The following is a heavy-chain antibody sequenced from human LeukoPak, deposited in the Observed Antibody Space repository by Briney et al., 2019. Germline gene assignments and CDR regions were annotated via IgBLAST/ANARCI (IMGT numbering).Heavy chain of an antibody. CDR2: INRSGST. CDR3: ARVGNSSSSVNWFDP. CDR1: GGSFSGYY. J-gene: IGHJ5*02. V-gene: IGHV4-34*01. D-gene: IGHD6-6*01. Sequence: PSETLSLTCAVYGGSFSGYYWSWIRQPPGKGLEWIGEINRSGSTNYNPSLKSRVTISVDTSKNQFSLKLSSVTAADTAVYYCARVGNSSSSVNWFDPWGQGTLVTVSS.